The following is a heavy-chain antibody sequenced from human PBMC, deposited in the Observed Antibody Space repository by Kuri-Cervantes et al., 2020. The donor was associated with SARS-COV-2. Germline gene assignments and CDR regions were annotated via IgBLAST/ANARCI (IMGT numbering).Heavy chain of an antibody. V-gene: IGHV1-69*06. Sequence: SVKVSCKASGGTFSSYAISWVRQAPGQGLEWMGGIIPIFGTANYAQKFQGRVTITADKSTSTAYMELSSLRSEDTAVYYCARIGDSSSSDPFDYWGQGALVTVSS. CDR2: IIPIFGTA. CDR1: GGTFSSYA. CDR3: ARIGDSSSSDPFDY. J-gene: IGHJ4*02. D-gene: IGHD6-6*01.